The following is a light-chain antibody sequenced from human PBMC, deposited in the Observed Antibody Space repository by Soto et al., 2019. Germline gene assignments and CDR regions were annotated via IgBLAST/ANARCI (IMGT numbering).Light chain of an antibody. V-gene: IGLV2-8*01. CDR3: NSYAGNSWV. CDR1: SSDVGGYNR. CDR2: EVF. J-gene: IGLJ3*02. Sequence: QSALTQPPSASGSPGQPVTISCTGISSDVGGYNRVSWYQHHPGKAPKLIIYEVFKRPSGVPDRFSGSKSGNTASLTVSGLQAEDEADYYCNSYAGNSWVFGGGTKLTVL.